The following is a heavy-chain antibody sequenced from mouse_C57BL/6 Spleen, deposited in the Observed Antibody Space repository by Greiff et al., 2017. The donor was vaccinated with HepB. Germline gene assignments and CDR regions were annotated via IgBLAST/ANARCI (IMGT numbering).Heavy chain of an antibody. V-gene: IGHV14-4*01. D-gene: IGHD3-2*02. CDR1: GFNIKDDY. CDR2: IDPENGDT. J-gene: IGHJ4*01. CDR3: TRQLRLHAMDY. Sequence: EVKLVESGAELVRPGASVKLSCTASGFNIKDDYMHWVKQRPEQGLEWIGWIDPENGDTEYASKFQGKATITADTSSNTAYLQLSSLTSEDTAVYYCTRQLRLHAMDYWGQGTSVTVSS.